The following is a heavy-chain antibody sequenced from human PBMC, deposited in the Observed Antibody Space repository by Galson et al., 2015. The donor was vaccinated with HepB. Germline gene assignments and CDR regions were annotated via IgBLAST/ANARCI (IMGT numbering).Heavy chain of an antibody. J-gene: IGHJ6*02. Sequence: SLRLSCAASGFTFSDYYMSWIRQAPGKGLEWVSYISGSSVTIFYADSVQGRFTVSRDNAKNSLFLQMHSLRAEDTAVYYCARARGYNWNPEKYYYSYAMDVWGQGTTVTVSS. D-gene: IGHD1-20*01. V-gene: IGHV3-11*01. CDR3: ARARGYNWNPEKYYYSYAMDV. CDR2: ISGSSVTI. CDR1: GFTFSDYY.